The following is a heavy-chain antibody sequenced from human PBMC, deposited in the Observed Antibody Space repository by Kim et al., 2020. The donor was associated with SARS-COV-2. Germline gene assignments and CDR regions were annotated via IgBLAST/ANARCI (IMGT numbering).Heavy chain of an antibody. D-gene: IGHD3-10*01. Sequence: SETLSLTCTVSGGSISSSSYYWGWIRQPPGKGLEWIGSIYYSGSTYYNPSLKSRVTISVDTSKNQFSLKLSSVTAADTAVYYCARSQLLWFGEPQFDPWGQGTLVTVSS. CDR1: GGSISSSSYY. CDR2: IYYSGST. CDR3: ARSQLLWFGEPQFDP. V-gene: IGHV4-39*07. J-gene: IGHJ5*02.